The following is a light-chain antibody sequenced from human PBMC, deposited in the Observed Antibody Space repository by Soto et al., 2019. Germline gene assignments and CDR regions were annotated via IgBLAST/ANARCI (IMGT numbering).Light chain of an antibody. CDR3: QQYENLPT. CDR1: QNINNY. J-gene: IGKJ5*01. Sequence: DIQMTQSPSSLSASVGDRVTITCQASQNINNYLNWYQQKPGRAPKLLIYDASNLEAGVPSRFRGSGSGKDFTSTISRLQPEDIATYYCQQYENLPTFGQGTRLEIK. V-gene: IGKV1-33*01. CDR2: DAS.